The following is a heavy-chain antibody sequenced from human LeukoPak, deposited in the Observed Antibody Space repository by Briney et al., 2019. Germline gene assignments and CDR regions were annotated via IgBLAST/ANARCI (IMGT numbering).Heavy chain of an antibody. J-gene: IGHJ6*03. D-gene: IGHD6-13*01. CDR1: GGSISSGSYY. Sequence: ASETLSLTCTVSGGSISSGSYYWSWIRQPAGKGLEWIGRIYTSGSTNYNPSLKSRVTISVDTSKNQFSLKLSSVTAADTAVYYFARGSGQLVLYYYYYMDVWGKGTTVTISS. V-gene: IGHV4-61*02. CDR2: IYTSGST. CDR3: ARGSGQLVLYYYYYMDV.